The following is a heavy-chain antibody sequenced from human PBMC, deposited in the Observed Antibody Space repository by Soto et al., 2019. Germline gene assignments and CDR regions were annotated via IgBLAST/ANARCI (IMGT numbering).Heavy chain of an antibody. V-gene: IGHV4-34*01. Sequence: PSETLFLTCAVYVGSFSGYYWSWIRQSPGKGLAWIGEINHSGSTNYNPSLKSPVTLSVDTSKNQFSLKLSSVTAADTAVYYSARGGSYGSGSYYTAWNYYLDYWGQGTLVTVPS. J-gene: IGHJ4*02. D-gene: IGHD3-10*01. CDR3: ARGGSYGSGSYYTAWNYYLDY. CDR2: INHSGST. CDR1: VGSFSGYY.